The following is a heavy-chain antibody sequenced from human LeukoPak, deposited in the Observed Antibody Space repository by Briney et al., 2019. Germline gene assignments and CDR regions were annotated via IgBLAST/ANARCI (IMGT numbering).Heavy chain of an antibody. J-gene: IGHJ6*03. Sequence: SETLSLTCAVYGGSFSGYYWSWIRQPPEKGLEWIGEINHSGSTNYNPSLKSRVTISVDTSKNQFSLKLSSVTAADTAVYYCARVRGSYYSAYRYYMDVWGKGTTVTVSS. CDR1: GGSFSGYY. D-gene: IGHD1-26*01. CDR3: ARVRGSYYSAYRYYMDV. CDR2: INHSGST. V-gene: IGHV4-34*01.